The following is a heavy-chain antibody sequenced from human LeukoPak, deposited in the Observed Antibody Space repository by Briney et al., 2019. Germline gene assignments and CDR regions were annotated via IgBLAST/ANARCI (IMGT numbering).Heavy chain of an antibody. D-gene: IGHD3-10*01. J-gene: IGHJ4*02. CDR2: ISYDGSHK. V-gene: IGHV3-30*04. Sequence: PGGSLRLSCAASGFTFSAYSMHWVRQAPGMGLEWVAVISYDGSHKYYADSLRGRFTISRDNAKNSLFLQMNTLRAEDTAVYYCARDKRGSGSYQYWGQGTLVTVSS. CDR3: ARDKRGSGSYQY. CDR1: GFTFSAYS.